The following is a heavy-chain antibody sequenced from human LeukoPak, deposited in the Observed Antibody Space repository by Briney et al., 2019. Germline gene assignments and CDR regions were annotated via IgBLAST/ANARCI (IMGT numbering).Heavy chain of an antibody. Sequence: GAPVKVSCKASGGTFSSYAISWVRQAPGQGLEWMGGIIPIFGTANYAQKFQGRVTITADESTSTAYMELSSLRSEDTAVYYCARVGGYYDSSGYYYPNWFDPWGQGTLVTVSS. CDR1: GGTFSSYA. D-gene: IGHD3-22*01. CDR2: IIPIFGTA. CDR3: ARVGGYYDSSGYYYPNWFDP. J-gene: IGHJ5*02. V-gene: IGHV1-69*13.